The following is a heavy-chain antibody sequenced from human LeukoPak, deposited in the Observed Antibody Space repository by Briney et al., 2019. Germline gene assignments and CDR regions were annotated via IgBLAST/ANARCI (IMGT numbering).Heavy chain of an antibody. V-gene: IGHV1-8*01. CDR3: ALLVVAATPRYYYYMDV. CDR2: MNPSSGNT. J-gene: IGHJ6*03. CDR1: GYTFTSYD. Sequence: ASVKVSCKASGYTFTSYDINWVRQATGQGLEWMGWMNPSSGNTGYAQKFQGRVTMTRNTSISTAYMELSSLRSEDTAVYYCALLVVAATPRYYYYMDVWGKGTTVTVSS. D-gene: IGHD2-15*01.